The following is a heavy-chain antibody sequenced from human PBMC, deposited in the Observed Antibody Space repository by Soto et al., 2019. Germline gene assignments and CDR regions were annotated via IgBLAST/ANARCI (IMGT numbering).Heavy chain of an antibody. Sequence: QITLKESGPTLVKPTQTLTLTCSCSGFSISADGVGVGWIRQPPGKALEWLAILYWDDDKRYSPSLNSRLTITKDPSRNQVVRTMTNGDTVDTATYFCAHSRRRATCGGCNCYPFDSWGQGTLVTVSS. CDR2: LYWDDDK. CDR3: AHSRRRATCGGCNCYPFDS. J-gene: IGHJ4*02. D-gene: IGHD2-15*01. CDR1: GFSISADGVG. V-gene: IGHV2-5*02.